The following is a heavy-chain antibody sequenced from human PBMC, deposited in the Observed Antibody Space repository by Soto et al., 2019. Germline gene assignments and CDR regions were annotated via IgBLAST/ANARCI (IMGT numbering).Heavy chain of an antibody. Sequence: VGSLRLSCVASGFTFSGYGMHWVRQAPGKGLEWLAVISHDGSDKYYADSVRVRFTISRDNSENTLYLQMNSLRPEDTAVYYCAKEDVWFAKDYWGQGTLLTVSS. CDR2: ISHDGSDK. V-gene: IGHV3-30*18. J-gene: IGHJ4*02. D-gene: IGHD3-10*01. CDR1: GFTFSGYG. CDR3: AKEDVWFAKDY.